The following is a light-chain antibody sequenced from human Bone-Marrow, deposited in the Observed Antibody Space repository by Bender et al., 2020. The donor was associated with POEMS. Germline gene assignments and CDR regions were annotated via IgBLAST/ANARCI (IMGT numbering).Light chain of an antibody. CDR1: RSNIGAPYD. Sequence: QSVLTQPPSVSGAPGQRVTISCTGSRSNIGAPYDVHWYRQLPGTAPKLLIYANTNRPSGVPDRFSASKSGTSASLAITGLQAEDEADYYCQSFDSSLSGWVFGGGTKLTVL. V-gene: IGLV1-40*01. J-gene: IGLJ3*02. CDR3: QSFDSSLSGWV. CDR2: ANT.